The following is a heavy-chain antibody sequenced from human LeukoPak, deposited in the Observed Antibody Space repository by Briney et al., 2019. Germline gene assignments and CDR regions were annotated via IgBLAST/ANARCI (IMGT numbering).Heavy chain of an antibody. CDR3: ARGARGGSISYSWFDP. D-gene: IGHD2-15*01. V-gene: IGHV3-7*01. CDR2: IDQDGSAK. J-gene: IGHJ5*02. CDR1: GFTFSSYA. Sequence: PGGSLRLSCAASGFTFSSYAMSWVRQAPGKGLEWVANIDQDGSAKNYVDSVKGRLTISRDNAKNSLFLQMNSLTGEDTATYYCARGARGGSISYSWFDPWGQGTLVTVSS.